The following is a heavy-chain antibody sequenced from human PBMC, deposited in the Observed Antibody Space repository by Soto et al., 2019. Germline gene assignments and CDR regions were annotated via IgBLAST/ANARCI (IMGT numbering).Heavy chain of an antibody. J-gene: IGHJ3*02. Sequence: SQTLSHTCGISGDSISSNSAAWNWIRQSPSGDLEWLGRTYYRSKWYNDYAVSVKSRITINPDTSKNQFSLQLNSVTPEDTAVYYCARDHHSSSWHGDAFDIWGQGTMVTVSS. V-gene: IGHV6-1*01. D-gene: IGHD6-13*01. CDR2: TYYRSKWYN. CDR3: ARDHHSSSWHGDAFDI. CDR1: GDSISSNSAA.